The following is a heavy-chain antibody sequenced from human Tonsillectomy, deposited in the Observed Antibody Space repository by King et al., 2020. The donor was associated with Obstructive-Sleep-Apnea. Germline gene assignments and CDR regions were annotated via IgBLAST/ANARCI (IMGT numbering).Heavy chain of an antibody. J-gene: IGHJ4*02. CDR1: DFPFSKCG. CDR2: IRLDGSKE. V-gene: IGHV3-30*02. CDR3: ISSTGWDF. D-gene: IGHD2-8*02. Sequence: VQLVESGGGVVQPGGFLRLFLLASDFPFSKCGIHWVRQAPAKGVEWGGFIRLDGSKEYYADSMNGRFTNSRDNSKNTLYLQMNNLREDDTAVYYCISSTGWDFWGQGTLVTVSS.